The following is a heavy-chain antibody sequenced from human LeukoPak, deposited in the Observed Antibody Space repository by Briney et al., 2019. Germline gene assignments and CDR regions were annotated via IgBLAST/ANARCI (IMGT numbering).Heavy chain of an antibody. J-gene: IGHJ4*02. Sequence: GGSLRLSCAASGFIFSSFSVNWVRQAPGKGLEWASSISTSGGLSSIYYADSVKGRFTISRDNAKNSLYLQMNSLGAEDTAVYYCARDGRYYYDSSSYPSVSLYFDYWGQGTLVTVSS. D-gene: IGHD3-22*01. V-gene: IGHV3-21*01. CDR3: ARDGRYYYDSSSYPSVSLYFDY. CDR1: GFIFSSFS. CDR2: ISTSGGLSSI.